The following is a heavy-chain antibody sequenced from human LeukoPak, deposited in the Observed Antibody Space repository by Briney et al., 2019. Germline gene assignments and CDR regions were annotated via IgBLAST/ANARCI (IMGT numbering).Heavy chain of an antibody. Sequence: GGSLRLSCAVSGFTVSSNYMSWVRQAPGKGLEWVSVIYSGGSTYYADSVRGRFTTSRDNSKNTLYLQMDSLRAGDTAVYYCARDLGGYIDYWGQGTLVSVSS. V-gene: IGHV3-53*01. D-gene: IGHD6-13*01. CDR3: ARDLGGYIDY. J-gene: IGHJ4*02. CDR1: GFTVSSNY. CDR2: IYSGGST.